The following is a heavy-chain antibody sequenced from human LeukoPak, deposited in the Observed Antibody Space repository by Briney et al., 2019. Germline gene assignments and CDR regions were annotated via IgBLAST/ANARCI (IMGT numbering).Heavy chain of an antibody. CDR1: GGSISSYY. J-gene: IGHJ4*02. CDR3: AREDILTGYKYYFDY. CDR2: IYTSGST. V-gene: IGHV4-4*07. D-gene: IGHD3-9*01. Sequence: SETLSLTCTVSGGSISSYYWSWIRQPAGKGLEWIGRIYTSGSTNYNPSLKSRVTMSVDTSKNQFSLKLSSVTAADTAVYYCAREDILTGYKYYFDYWGQGTLVTVSS.